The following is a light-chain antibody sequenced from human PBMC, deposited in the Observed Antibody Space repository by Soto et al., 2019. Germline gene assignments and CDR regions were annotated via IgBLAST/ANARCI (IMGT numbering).Light chain of an antibody. Sequence: QSALTQPPSASGSPGQSVTISCTGTSSDVGAYNYVSWYQQHPGKAPKLMIYEVSYRPSGVPDRFSGSKSGNTASLTVSGLQAEDEADYYCSSYAGSSTVXGTGTRSPS. J-gene: IGLJ1*01. CDR2: EVS. CDR1: SSDVGAYNY. V-gene: IGLV2-8*01. CDR3: SSYAGSSTV.